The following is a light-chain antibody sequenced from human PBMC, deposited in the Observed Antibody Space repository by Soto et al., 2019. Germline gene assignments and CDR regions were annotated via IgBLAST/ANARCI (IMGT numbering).Light chain of an antibody. CDR2: LNSDGSH. V-gene: IGLV4-69*01. CDR3: QTWGTGVV. J-gene: IGLJ2*01. Sequence: QLVLTQSPSASASLGASVKLTCTLSSGHSSYAIAWHQQQPEKGPRYLMKLNSDGSHSKGDGIPDRFSVSSSGAERYLTISSLQSEDEADYYWQTWGTGVVFGGGTKVTVL. CDR1: SGHSSYA.